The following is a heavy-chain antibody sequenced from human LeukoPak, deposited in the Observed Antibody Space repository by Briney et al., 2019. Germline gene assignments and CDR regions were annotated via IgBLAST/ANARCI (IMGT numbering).Heavy chain of an antibody. V-gene: IGHV3-48*04. D-gene: IGHD1-26*01. Sequence: GGSLRLSCAASGFTFSDNSMNWDRQAPGKGLEWLSYISSSSSTMYYADSVKGRFTISRDNAKNSLYLQMNSLRAEDTAVYYCAGRVGATWVDYWGQGTLVTVSS. J-gene: IGHJ4*02. CDR2: ISSSSSTM. CDR3: AGRVGATWVDY. CDR1: GFTFSDNS.